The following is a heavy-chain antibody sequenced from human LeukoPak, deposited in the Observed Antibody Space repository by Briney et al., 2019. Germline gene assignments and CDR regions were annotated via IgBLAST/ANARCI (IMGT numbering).Heavy chain of an antibody. CDR1: GYTFTVYY. CDR2: INPNGGGT. Sequence: VASVNVSCKASGYTFTVYYMHWVRQAPGQGLEWMGSINPNGGGTNYAQKFQGRVTMTSDTSISAAYMELSRLRSDDTAVYYCARERKITIFGVACDYWGQGTLVTVSS. V-gene: IGHV1-2*02. CDR3: ARERKITIFGVACDY. D-gene: IGHD3-3*01. J-gene: IGHJ4*02.